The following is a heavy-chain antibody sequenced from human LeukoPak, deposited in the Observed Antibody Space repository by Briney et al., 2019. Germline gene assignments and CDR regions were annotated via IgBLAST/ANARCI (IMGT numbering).Heavy chain of an antibody. Sequence: ASVKVSCKASGYTFTNYDINWVRQATGQGLEWMGWMNPNSGNTGYAQKFQGRVTMTRNTSISTAYMELSSLRSEDTAVYYCARGPQLPEQQLVMDASIDYWGQGTLVTVSS. J-gene: IGHJ4*02. V-gene: IGHV1-8*01. D-gene: IGHD6-13*01. CDR3: ARGPQLPEQQLVMDASIDY. CDR1: GYTFTNYD. CDR2: MNPNSGNT.